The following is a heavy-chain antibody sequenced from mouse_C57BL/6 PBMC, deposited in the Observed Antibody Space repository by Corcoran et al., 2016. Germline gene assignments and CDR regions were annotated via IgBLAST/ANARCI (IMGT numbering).Heavy chain of an antibody. D-gene: IGHD1-1*01. CDR2: INPNNGGT. Sequence: EVQLQQSGPELVKPGASVKIPCKASGYTFTDYNMDWVKQSHGKSLEWIGDINPNNGGTIYNQKFKGKATLTVDKSSSTAYMELRSLTSEDTAVYYCARSGYYGSSYDFDVWGTGTTVTVSS. CDR1: GYTFTDYN. V-gene: IGHV1-18*01. CDR3: ARSGYYGSSYDFDV. J-gene: IGHJ1*03.